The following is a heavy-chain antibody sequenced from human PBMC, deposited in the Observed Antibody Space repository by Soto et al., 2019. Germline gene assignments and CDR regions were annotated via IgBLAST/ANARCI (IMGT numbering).Heavy chain of an antibody. CDR1: GYTFTSYY. J-gene: IGHJ4*02. Sequence: ASVKVSCKASGYTFTSYYMHWVRQAPGQGLEWMGIINPIGGSTSYAQKFQGRVTMTRDTSTSTVYMELSSLRSEDTAVYYCAREGRPGYFDYWGQGTLVTVSS. CDR3: AREGRPGYFDY. V-gene: IGHV1-46*03. CDR2: INPIGGST.